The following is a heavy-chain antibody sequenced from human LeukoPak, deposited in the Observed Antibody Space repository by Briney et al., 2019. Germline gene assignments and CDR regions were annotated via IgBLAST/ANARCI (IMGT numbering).Heavy chain of an antibody. J-gene: IGHJ4*02. CDR3: AKDIGSYYDY. CDR2: ISSSSDYI. V-gene: IGHV3-21*01. Sequence: GGSLRLSCAASGLTFSSYNMNWVRQAPGKGLEWVSSISSSSDYIYYADSVKGRFTISRDNSKNTLYLEMNSLRAEDTAVYYCAKDIGSYYDYWGQGILVTVSS. D-gene: IGHD3-10*01. CDR1: GLTFSSYN.